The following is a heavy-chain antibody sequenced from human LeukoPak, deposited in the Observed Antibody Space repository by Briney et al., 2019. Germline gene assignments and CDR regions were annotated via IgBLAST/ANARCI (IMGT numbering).Heavy chain of an antibody. CDR3: ASAASSSWYYFDY. V-gene: IGHV3-23*01. CDR2: ISGSGGST. Sequence: GGTLRLSCAASGFTFSSYAMSWVRQAPGKGLEWVSAISGSGGSTYYADSVKGRFTISRDNSKNTLYLQMNSLRAEDTAVYYCASAASSSWYYFDYWGQGTLVTVSS. CDR1: GFTFSSYA. D-gene: IGHD6-13*01. J-gene: IGHJ4*02.